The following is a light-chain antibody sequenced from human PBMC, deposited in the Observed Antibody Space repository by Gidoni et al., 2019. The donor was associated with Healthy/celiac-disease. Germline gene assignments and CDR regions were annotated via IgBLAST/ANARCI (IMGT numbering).Light chain of an antibody. CDR2: DAS. Sequence: EIVFTPSPPTLSLSPGERATLSCRASQSVSSYLAWYQQKPGQAPRLLIYDASNRATGIPARFSGSGSGTDFTLTISSLEPEDFAVYYCQQRSNWPPLFTFGPGTKVDIK. J-gene: IGKJ3*01. CDR3: QQRSNWPPLFT. CDR1: QSVSSY. V-gene: IGKV3-11*01.